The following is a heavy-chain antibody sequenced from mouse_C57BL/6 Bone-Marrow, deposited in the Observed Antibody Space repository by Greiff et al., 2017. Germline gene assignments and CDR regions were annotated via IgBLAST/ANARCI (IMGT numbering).Heavy chain of an antibody. Sequence: VQLVESGAELAKPGASVKLSCKASGYTFTSYWMHWVKQRPGQGLEWIGYITPSSGYTKYNQKFKDKATLTADKSSSTAYMQLSILTYEDSAVYYCARSYSAFDYWGQGTTRTGSS. J-gene: IGHJ2*01. V-gene: IGHV1-7*01. CDR1: GYTFTSYW. CDR3: ARSYSAFDY. D-gene: IGHD2-10*01. CDR2: ITPSSGYT.